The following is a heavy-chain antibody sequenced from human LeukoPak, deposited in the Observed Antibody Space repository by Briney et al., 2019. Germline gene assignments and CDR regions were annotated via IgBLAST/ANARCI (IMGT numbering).Heavy chain of an antibody. CDR1: GYTFTSYY. V-gene: IGHV1-2*02. D-gene: IGHD1-1*01. CDR3: ARIAGTTWVAWFDP. CDR2: INPNSDGT. Sequence: ASVKVSCKASGYTFTSYYMHWVRQAPGQGLEWMGWINPNSDGTNYAQKFQGRVTMTRDTSISTAYMELSRLRSDDTAVYYCARIAGTTWVAWFDPWGQGTLVTVSS. J-gene: IGHJ5*02.